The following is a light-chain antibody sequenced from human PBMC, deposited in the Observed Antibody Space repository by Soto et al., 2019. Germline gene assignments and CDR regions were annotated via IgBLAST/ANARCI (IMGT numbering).Light chain of an antibody. CDR2: GAS. CDR3: HQYDGSTVYT. J-gene: IGKJ2*01. V-gene: IGKV3-20*01. Sequence: EIVLTQSPGTLSLSPGERATLSCRASQSVSSSYLAWYQQKPGQAPRLLIYGASSRATGIPDRFSGSGSGTAVSPTISRREADVGAVYYYHQYDGSTVYTFGQGTKVEIK. CDR1: QSVSSSY.